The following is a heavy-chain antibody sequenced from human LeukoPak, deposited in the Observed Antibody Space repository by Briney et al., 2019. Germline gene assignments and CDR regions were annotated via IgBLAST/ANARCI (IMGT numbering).Heavy chain of an antibody. D-gene: IGHD3-3*01. CDR3: ARAGRRLFGVLIPLSFDY. J-gene: IGHJ4*02. Sequence: GTSVKVSCKASGFTFTSSAMQWVRQARGQRLEWIGWIVVGSGNTNYAQKFQERVTITRDMSTSTAYMELSSLRSDDTAVYYCARAGRRLFGVLIPLSFDYWGQGTPVTVSS. V-gene: IGHV1-58*02. CDR1: GFTFTSSA. CDR2: IVVGSGNT.